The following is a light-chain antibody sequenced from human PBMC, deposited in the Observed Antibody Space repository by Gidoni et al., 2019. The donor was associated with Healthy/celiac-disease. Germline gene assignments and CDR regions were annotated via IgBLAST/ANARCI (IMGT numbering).Light chain of an antibody. V-gene: IGKV3-20*01. CDR1: QSVSSSY. CDR3: QQYGISAYT. CDR2: GAS. J-gene: IGKJ2*01. Sequence: EIVLAQSPGTLSLSPGERATLSCRASQSVSSSYLAWYQQQPGQAPRLLIYGASSRATGTPDMFSGSWSGTDFTLIISRLEPEDCALYCCQQYGISAYTFGQGTKLEIK.